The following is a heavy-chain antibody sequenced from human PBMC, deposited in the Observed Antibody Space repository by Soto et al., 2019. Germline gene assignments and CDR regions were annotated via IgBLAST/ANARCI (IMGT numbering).Heavy chain of an antibody. CDR3: ARDLWGYCGADCYPLDV. V-gene: IGHV4-59*01. Sequence: QVRLQESGPGLVKPSETLSLTCTVSGGSISSYYWSWIRQPPGKGLEWIGYMYNTGSTIYNPSLKRRVTISVDTSKNQFSLKLNSVTAADTAVYYCARDLWGYCGADCYPLDVWGQGTRVTVSS. D-gene: IGHD2-21*02. CDR2: MYNTGST. CDR1: GGSISSYY. J-gene: IGHJ6*02.